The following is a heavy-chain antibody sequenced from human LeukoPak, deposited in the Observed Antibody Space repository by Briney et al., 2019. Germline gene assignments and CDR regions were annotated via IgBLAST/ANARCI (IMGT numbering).Heavy chain of an antibody. CDR2: IIPILGIA. CDR1: GGTFSSYA. Sequence: ASVKVSCKASGGTFSSYAISWVRQAPGQGLEWMGRIIPILGIANYAQKFQGRVTITADKSTSTAYMELSSLRSEDTAVYYCATVRYLGYCSGGSYFSNLFDYWGQGTLVTVSS. CDR3: ATVRYLGYCSGGSYFSNLFDY. J-gene: IGHJ4*02. D-gene: IGHD2-15*01. V-gene: IGHV1-69*04.